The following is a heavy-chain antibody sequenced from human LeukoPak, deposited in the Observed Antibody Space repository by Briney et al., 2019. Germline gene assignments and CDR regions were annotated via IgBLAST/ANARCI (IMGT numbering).Heavy chain of an antibody. J-gene: IGHJ4*02. CDR3: ARGSWLSTVLDY. CDR1: GYSISSGYY. Sequence: PSETLSLTCTVSGYSISSGYYWGWIRQPPGKGLEWIGEIHHSGSTNYNPSLKSRVIISVDTSKNQFSLKLNSVTAADTAVYYCARGSWLSTVLDYWGQGTLVTVSS. CDR2: IHHSGST. D-gene: IGHD4-11*01. V-gene: IGHV4-38-2*02.